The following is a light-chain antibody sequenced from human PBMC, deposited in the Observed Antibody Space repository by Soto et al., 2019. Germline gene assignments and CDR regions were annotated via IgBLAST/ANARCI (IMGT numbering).Light chain of an antibody. CDR1: SSNIGSNY. Sequence: QSVLTQPPSASGTPGQRVTISCSGSSSNIGSNYVYWYQQLPGTAPKLLIYRNNQRPSGVPDRFSGSKSGTSASLAISGLWSEDEADYYCAAWDDSLSVLFGGGTKVTVL. J-gene: IGLJ2*01. CDR2: RNN. V-gene: IGLV1-47*03. CDR3: AAWDDSLSVL.